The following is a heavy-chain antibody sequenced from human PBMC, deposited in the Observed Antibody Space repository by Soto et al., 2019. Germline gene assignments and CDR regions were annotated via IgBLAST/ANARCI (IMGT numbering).Heavy chain of an antibody. D-gene: IGHD3-10*01. Sequence: QVQLQESGPGLVKPSETLSLTCTVSGDSISSYYWSWVRQPPGRGLEWIGDIYYGGSTNYNPSLKSPVTISIDTSKNQFSLKLGSVTAADTAVYYCARLGSGSSARWGQGTLVTVSS. J-gene: IGHJ4*02. V-gene: IGHV4-59*08. CDR3: ARLGSGSSAR. CDR1: GDSISSYY. CDR2: IYYGGST.